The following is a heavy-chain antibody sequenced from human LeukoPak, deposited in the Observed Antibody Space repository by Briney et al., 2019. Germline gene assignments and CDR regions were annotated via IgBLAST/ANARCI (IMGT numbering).Heavy chain of an antibody. D-gene: IGHD1-26*01. CDR2: INTDGRVT. Sequence: GGTLRLSCAVSGFTFSTYWMYRVRQAPGTRVVWFSRINTDGRVTGYAASLKGRFTISRDNTKNTLYLQMTILTAEDTAVNYCARVGKSGSYYYFDYWGQGTLVTVSS. V-gene: IGHV3-74*01. CDR3: ARVGKSGSYYYFDY. CDR1: GFTFSTYW. J-gene: IGHJ4*02.